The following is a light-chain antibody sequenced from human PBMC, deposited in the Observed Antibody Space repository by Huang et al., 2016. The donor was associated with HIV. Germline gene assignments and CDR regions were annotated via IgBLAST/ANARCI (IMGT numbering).Light chain of an antibody. V-gene: IGKV1-5*03. J-gene: IGKJ1*01. CDR3: QQYNNYPWT. CDR1: QSISDY. Sequence: DIQMTQSPSTLSASVGDRVTITCRASQSISDYLAWYQQKPGEAPNLLIDKASSLEGGVPPRFSGSGSGTEFTLTISSLQADDGATYYCQQYNNYPWTFGQGTLVEIK. CDR2: KAS.